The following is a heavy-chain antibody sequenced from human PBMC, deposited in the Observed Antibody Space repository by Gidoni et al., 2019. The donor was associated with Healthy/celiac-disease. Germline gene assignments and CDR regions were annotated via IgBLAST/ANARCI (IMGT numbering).Heavy chain of an antibody. D-gene: IGHD2-2*01. J-gene: IGHJ6*02. CDR3: ARGPYCSSTSCRYYYYYGMDV. V-gene: IGHV4-34*01. CDR1: GGSFSGYY. CDR2: INHSGST. Sequence: QVQLQQWGAGLLKPSETLSLTCAVYGGSFSGYYWSWIRQPPGQGLEWIGEINHSGSTNYNPSLKSRVTISVDTSKNQFSLKLSSVTAADTAVYYCARGPYCSSTSCRYYYYYGMDVWGQGTTVTVSS.